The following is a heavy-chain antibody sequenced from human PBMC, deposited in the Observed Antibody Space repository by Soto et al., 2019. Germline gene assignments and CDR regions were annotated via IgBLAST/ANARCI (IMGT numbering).Heavy chain of an antibody. CDR3: AKDLQSYGDYDYYCYGMDV. J-gene: IGHJ6*02. Sequence: QVQPVESGGGEVQPGRSLTISCAASGFTFSTYGMHWVRQTPGKGLEWVAVISYDGTNKFYSDSVKGRFTISRDNFKNMLTLQMNSLRADDTAVYSCAKDLQSYGDYDYYCYGMDVWGLGTRVTVSS. CDR2: ISYDGTNK. D-gene: IGHD4-17*01. CDR1: GFTFSTYG. V-gene: IGHV3-30*18.